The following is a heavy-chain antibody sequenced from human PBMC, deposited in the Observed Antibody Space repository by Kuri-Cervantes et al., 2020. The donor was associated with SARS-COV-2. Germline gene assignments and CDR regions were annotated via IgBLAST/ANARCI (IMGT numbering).Heavy chain of an antibody. CDR1: GFSLSSGGMS. V-gene: IGHV2-70*11. Sequence: SGPPLVKPTQTLTLTCTFSGFSLSSGGMSVSWVRQPPGRALEWLARIDGDGDTYYRPSLRARLSISKDTSKNQVVLIMTNLDAVDTGSYYCARINVNVRTTDYWGRGTLVTVSS. CDR2: IDGDGDT. CDR3: ARINVNVRTTDY. D-gene: IGHD1-1*01. J-gene: IGHJ4*02.